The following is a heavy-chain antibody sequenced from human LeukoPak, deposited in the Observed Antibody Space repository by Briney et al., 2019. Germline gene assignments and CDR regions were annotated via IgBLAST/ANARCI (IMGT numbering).Heavy chain of an antibody. Sequence: SETLSLTCTVSGYSISSGYYWGWIRQPPGKGLEWIGSIYHSGSTYYNPSLKSRVTISVDTSKNQFSLKLSSVTAADTAVYYCARFYIRLAAFDIWGQGTMVTVSS. V-gene: IGHV4-38-2*02. CDR2: IYHSGST. CDR3: ARFYIRLAAFDI. D-gene: IGHD3-16*01. CDR1: GYSISSGYY. J-gene: IGHJ3*02.